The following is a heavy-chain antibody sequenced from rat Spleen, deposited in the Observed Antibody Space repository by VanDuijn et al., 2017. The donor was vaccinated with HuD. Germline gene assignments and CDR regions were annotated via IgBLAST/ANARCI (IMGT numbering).Heavy chain of an antibody. V-gene: IGHV5-25*01. D-gene: IGHD5-1*01. Sequence: EVQLVESGGGLVQPGRSLKLSCAASGFTFSDYDMAWVRQAPTKGLEWVASISPSGGSTYYRDSVKGRFTVSRNNAKSTLYLQMDSLRSEDTATYYCARGTGSGNWFAYWGQGTLVTVSS. CDR2: ISPSGGST. CDR3: ARGTGSGNWFAY. CDR1: GFTFSDYD. J-gene: IGHJ3*01.